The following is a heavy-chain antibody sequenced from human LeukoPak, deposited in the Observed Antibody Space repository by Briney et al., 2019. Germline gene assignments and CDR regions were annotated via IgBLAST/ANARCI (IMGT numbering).Heavy chain of an antibody. CDR2: IYYSGST. Sequence: PSETLSLTCTVSGGSISSSSYYWGWIRQPPGKGLEWIGSIYYSGSTYYSPSLKSRVTISVDTSKNQFSLKLSSVTAADTAVYYCARMNTSNYLDYWGQGTLVTVSS. CDR3: ARMNTSNYLDY. V-gene: IGHV4-39*01. J-gene: IGHJ4*02. D-gene: IGHD1/OR15-1a*01. CDR1: GGSISSSSYY.